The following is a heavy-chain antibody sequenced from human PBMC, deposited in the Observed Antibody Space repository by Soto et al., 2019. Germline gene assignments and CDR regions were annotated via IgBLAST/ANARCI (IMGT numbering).Heavy chain of an antibody. CDR3: ARDWGKYDSSGYSDY. D-gene: IGHD3-22*01. V-gene: IGHV4-39*02. Sequence: SETLSLTCTVSGGSISSSSYYWGWIRQPPGKGLEWIGSIYYSGSTYYNPSLKSRVTISVDTSKNQFSLKLSSVTAADTAVYYCARDWGKYDSSGYSDYWGQGTQVTVSS. CDR2: IYYSGST. CDR1: GGSISSSSYY. J-gene: IGHJ4*02.